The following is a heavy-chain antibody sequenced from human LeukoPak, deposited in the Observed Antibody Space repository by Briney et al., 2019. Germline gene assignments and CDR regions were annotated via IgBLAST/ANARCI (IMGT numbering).Heavy chain of an antibody. Sequence: PGGSLRLSCTASGFTFGDYAMSWVRQAPGKGLEWVGFIRSKAYGGTTEYAASVKGKFTIPRDDSKSIAYLQMNSLKTEDTAVYYCSLITMVRGVINFDYWGQGTLVTVSS. J-gene: IGHJ4*02. CDR3: SLITMVRGVINFDY. V-gene: IGHV3-49*04. CDR2: IRSKAYGGTT. D-gene: IGHD3-10*01. CDR1: GFTFGDYA.